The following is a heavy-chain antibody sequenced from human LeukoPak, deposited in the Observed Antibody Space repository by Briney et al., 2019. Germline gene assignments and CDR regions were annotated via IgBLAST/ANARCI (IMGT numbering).Heavy chain of an antibody. J-gene: IGHJ4*02. Sequence: PSETLSLTCTVSGGSISSYYWSWIRQPLGKGLEWIGYIYYSGSTNYNPSLKSRVTISVDTSKNQFSLKLRSVTAADTAVYYCARGKIAAAGTGPENFDYWGQGTLVTVSS. CDR1: GGSISSYY. D-gene: IGHD6-13*01. CDR2: IYYSGST. V-gene: IGHV4-59*12. CDR3: ARGKIAAAGTGPENFDY.